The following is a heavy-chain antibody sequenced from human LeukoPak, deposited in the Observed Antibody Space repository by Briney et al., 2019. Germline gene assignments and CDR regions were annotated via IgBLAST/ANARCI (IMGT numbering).Heavy chain of an antibody. V-gene: IGHV3-30*18. D-gene: IGHD4-11*01. J-gene: IGHJ6*02. CDR2: ISHDGSNK. CDR3: ANDYSNYYSYGMDV. Sequence: GRSLRLSCAASGFTFSSYGMHWVRQAPGKGLEWVAVISHDGSNKDYSDSVKGRFTISRDNSRSTLYLHMNSLRVEDTAVYYCANDYSNYYSYGMDVWGQGTTVIVSS. CDR1: GFTFSSYG.